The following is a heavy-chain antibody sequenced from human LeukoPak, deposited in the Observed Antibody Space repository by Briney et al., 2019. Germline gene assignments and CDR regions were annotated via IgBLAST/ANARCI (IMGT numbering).Heavy chain of an antibody. D-gene: IGHD6-19*01. CDR2: INAGNGNT. J-gene: IGHJ4*02. CDR3: ARGTAVTGSIDY. V-gene: IGHV1-3*01. Sequence: GASVKVSCKASGYTFTSYGIHWVRQAPGQRLEWMGWINAGNGNTKYSQKFQGRVNLTRDTAASTAYVDLTSLRSEDTAVYYCARGTAVTGSIDYWGQGTVVTVSS. CDR1: GYTFTSYG.